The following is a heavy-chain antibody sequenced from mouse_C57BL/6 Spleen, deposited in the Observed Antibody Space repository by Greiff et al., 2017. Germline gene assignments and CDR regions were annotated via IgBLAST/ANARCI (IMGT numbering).Heavy chain of an antibody. Sequence: QVQLQQPGAELVRPGTSVKLSCKASGYTFTSYWMHWVKQRPGQGLEWIGVIDPSDSYTTYNQKFKGKATLTVDTSSSTAYMQLSSLTSEDSAVYYCARGDSPSWFAYWGQGTLVTVSA. J-gene: IGHJ3*01. V-gene: IGHV1-59*01. D-gene: IGHD3-3*01. CDR1: GYTFTSYW. CDR2: IDPSDSYT. CDR3: ARGDSPSWFAY.